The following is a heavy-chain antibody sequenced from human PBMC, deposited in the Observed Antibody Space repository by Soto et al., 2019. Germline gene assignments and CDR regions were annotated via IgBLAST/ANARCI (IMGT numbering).Heavy chain of an antibody. D-gene: IGHD2-2*01. CDR2: ISSSSSYI. CDR1: GFTFSSYS. V-gene: IGHV3-21*01. Sequence: GGSLRLSCAASGFTFSSYSMNWVRQAPGKGLEWVSSISSSSSYIYYADSVKGRFTISRDNAKNSLYLQMNSLRAEDTAVYYCARGSQIYHYYFDYWGQGTLVTVSS. J-gene: IGHJ4*02. CDR3: ARGSQIYHYYFDY.